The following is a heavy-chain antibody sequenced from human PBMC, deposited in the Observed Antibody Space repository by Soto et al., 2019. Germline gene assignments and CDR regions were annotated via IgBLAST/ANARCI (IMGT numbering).Heavy chain of an antibody. CDR2: IYHSGST. V-gene: IGHV4-4*02. D-gene: IGHD2-15*01. J-gene: IGHJ4*02. CDR3: ARALSGGSCPIDY. CDR1: GDPIRSSTW. Sequence: QVQLQESGPGVVQSSGTLSLTCAVSGDPIRSSTWWTWVRQPPGKGLEWIGEIYHSGSTNYNPSLKSRVTISGDKSRNQFSLKLSSVTAADTAVYYCARALSGGSCPIDYWGQGTLVTVSS.